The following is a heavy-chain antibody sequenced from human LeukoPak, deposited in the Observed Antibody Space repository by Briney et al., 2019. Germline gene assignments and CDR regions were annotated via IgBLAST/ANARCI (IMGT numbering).Heavy chain of an antibody. J-gene: IGHJ5*02. D-gene: IGHD3-22*01. CDR1: GFTFSNYA. CDR2: IYSGGST. CDR3: ARGIVVVA. Sequence: GGSLRLSCAASGFTFSNYAMSWVRQAPGKGLEWVSVIYSGGSTYYADSVKGRFTISRDNSKNTLYLQMNSLRAEDTAVYYCARGIVVVAWGQGTLVTVSS. V-gene: IGHV3-53*01.